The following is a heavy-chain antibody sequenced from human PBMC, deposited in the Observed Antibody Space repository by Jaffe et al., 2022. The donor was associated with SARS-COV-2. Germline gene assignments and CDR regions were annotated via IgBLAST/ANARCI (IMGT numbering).Heavy chain of an antibody. D-gene: IGHD6-19*01. Sequence: EVQLLESGGGLVQPGGSLRLSCVASGFTFNTFEMSWVRQAPGKGLEWVSFIGDSGTRTYYADSVKGRFTVSRDNSKNTLYLQMNSLRAEDTAIYYCVKGGWLDYWGQGTLVTVSS. CDR1: GFTFNTFE. CDR3: VKGGWLDY. J-gene: IGHJ4*02. V-gene: IGHV3-23*01. CDR2: IGDSGTRT.